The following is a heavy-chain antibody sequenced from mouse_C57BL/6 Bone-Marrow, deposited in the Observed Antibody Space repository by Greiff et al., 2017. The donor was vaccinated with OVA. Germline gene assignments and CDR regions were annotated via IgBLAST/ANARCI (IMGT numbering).Heavy chain of an antibody. CDR2: INPSSGYT. CDR3: ASPYCYWYFDV. V-gene: IGHV1-7*01. Sequence: QVQLQQSGAELAKPGASVKLSCKASGYTFTSYWMHWVNQRPGQGLEWIGYINPSSGYTKYNQKFKDKATLTADKSSSTAYMQLSSLTYEDSAVYNCASPYCYWYFDVWGTGTTVTVSS. J-gene: IGHJ1*03. CDR1: GYTFTSYW.